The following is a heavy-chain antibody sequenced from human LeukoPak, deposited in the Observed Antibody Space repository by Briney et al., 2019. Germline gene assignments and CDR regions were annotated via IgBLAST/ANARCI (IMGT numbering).Heavy chain of an antibody. J-gene: IGHJ3*02. D-gene: IGHD3/OR15-3a*01. CDR2: INSNSRYI. Sequence: PGGSLRLSCAASGFTFSSYKIKWVRQAPGKGLEWVSSINSNSRYIYYVDSVKGRFTMSRDNAKNSLYLQMNSLRPEDTAVYYCAREPDWMANGFDIWGQGTMVTVSS. CDR3: AREPDWMANGFDI. V-gene: IGHV3-21*01. CDR1: GFTFSSYK.